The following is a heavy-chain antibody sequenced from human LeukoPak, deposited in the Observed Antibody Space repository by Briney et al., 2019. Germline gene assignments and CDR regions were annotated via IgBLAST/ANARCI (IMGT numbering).Heavy chain of an antibody. D-gene: IGHD3-10*01. Sequence: GGSLRLSCAASKFTFRSYWMHWVRRAPGKGLVWVSRINPDGGTTNYADSVKGRFTISRDNAKNTLYLQMNSLRAEDTAVYYCARVLLGSWDWFDPWGQGILVTVSS. J-gene: IGHJ5*02. V-gene: IGHV3-74*01. CDR1: KFTFRSYW. CDR2: INPDGGTT. CDR3: ARVLLGSWDWFDP.